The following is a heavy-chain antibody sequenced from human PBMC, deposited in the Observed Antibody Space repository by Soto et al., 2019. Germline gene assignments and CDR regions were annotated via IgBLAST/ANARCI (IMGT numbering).Heavy chain of an antibody. CDR2: MQHTGNT. D-gene: IGHD3-16*01. V-gene: IGHV4-4*07. J-gene: IGHJ5*02. CDR1: GASIRSYH. CDR3: AKDVSSRRWFDP. Sequence: PSETLSLTCAVSGASIRSYHWSRIRQPAGKGLEWIGRMQHTGNTNYNPSLKSRVTMSVDTSKNQISLKMTSVTAADTAVYFCAKDVSSRRWFDPWGQGILVTVSS.